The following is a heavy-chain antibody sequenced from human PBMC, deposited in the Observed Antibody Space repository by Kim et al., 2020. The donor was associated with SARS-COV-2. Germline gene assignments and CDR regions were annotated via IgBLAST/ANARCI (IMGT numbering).Heavy chain of an antibody. CDR3: ARDHIAVAGTYRSARVHGMDV. V-gene: IGHV1-2*02. J-gene: IGHJ6*02. D-gene: IGHD6-19*01. CDR1: GYTFTGYY. Sequence: ASVKVSCKASGYTFTGYYMHWVRQAPGQGLEWMGWINPNSGGTNYAQKFQGRVTMTRDTSISTAYMELSRLRSDDTAVYYCARDHIAVAGTYRSARVHGMDVWGQGTTVTVSS. CDR2: INPNSGGT.